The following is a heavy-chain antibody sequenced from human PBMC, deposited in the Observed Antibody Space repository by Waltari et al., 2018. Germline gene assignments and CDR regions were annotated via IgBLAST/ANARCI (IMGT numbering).Heavy chain of an antibody. J-gene: IGHJ4*02. Sequence: QVQLVQSGTEVKQPGASAQFSCQASGYSFTDYHLHWVRQTPGQGLEWLGWINPKNGDTSYAQNFLGRVTMTRDTSINTVYMDLSGLRSDDTAVFYCARDPGPIVGAPDYWGQGTLVTVSS. CDR3: ARDPGPIVGAPDY. CDR1: GYSFTDYH. V-gene: IGHV1-2*02. D-gene: IGHD1-26*01. CDR2: INPKNGDT.